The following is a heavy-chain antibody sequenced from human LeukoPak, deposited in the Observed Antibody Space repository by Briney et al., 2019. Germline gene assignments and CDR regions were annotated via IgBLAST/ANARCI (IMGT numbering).Heavy chain of an antibody. CDR1: GFTFDDYA. CDR3: AKGYYDSSGYYYPNYYFDY. V-gene: IGHV3-9*01. Sequence: GGSLRLSCAVSGFTFDDYAMHWVRQAPGKGLEWVSGISWNSGSIGYADSVKGRFTISRDNAKNSLYLQMNSLRAEDTALYYCAKGYYDSSGYYYPNYYFDYWGQGTLVTVSS. CDR2: ISWNSGSI. J-gene: IGHJ4*02. D-gene: IGHD3-22*01.